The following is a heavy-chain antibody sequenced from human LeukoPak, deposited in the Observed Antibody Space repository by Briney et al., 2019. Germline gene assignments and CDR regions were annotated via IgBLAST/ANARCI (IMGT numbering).Heavy chain of an antibody. D-gene: IGHD3-22*01. CDR2: TYYRSKWYN. J-gene: IGHJ4*02. Sequence: SQTLSLTCAISGDSVSSNSAAWNWIRQSPSRGLEWLGRTYYRSKWYNDYAVSVKSRITINPDTSKNQFSLQLNSVTPEDTAVYYCARDGNYYDSSGYYYYSDYWGQGTLVTVSS. CDR1: GDSVSSNSAA. V-gene: IGHV6-1*01. CDR3: ARDGNYYDSSGYYYYSDY.